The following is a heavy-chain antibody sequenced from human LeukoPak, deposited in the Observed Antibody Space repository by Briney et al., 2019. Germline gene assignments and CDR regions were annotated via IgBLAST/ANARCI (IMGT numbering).Heavy chain of an antibody. J-gene: IGHJ6*02. CDR1: GGSINSGGYY. D-gene: IGHD4-17*01. CDR2: IYYSGST. CDR3: ARDGYGDSSYGMDV. Sequence: SETLSLTCTVSGGSINSGGYYWSWIRQHPGKGLEWIGYIYYSGSTYYNPSLKSRVTISVDTSKNQFSLKLSSVTAADTAVYYCARDGYGDSSYGMDVWGQGTTVTVSS. V-gene: IGHV4-31*03.